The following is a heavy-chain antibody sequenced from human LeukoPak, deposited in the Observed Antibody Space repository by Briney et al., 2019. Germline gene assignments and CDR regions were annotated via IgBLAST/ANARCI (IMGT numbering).Heavy chain of an antibody. CDR2: IIPIFGTA. CDR3: ARDPINIATAGKGFDY. J-gene: IGHJ4*02. CDR1: GGTFSSYA. Sequence: ASAKVSCKASGGTFSSYAISWVRQAPGQGLEWMGGIIPIFGTANYAQKFQGRVTITADKSTSTAYMELSILRSEDTAVYYCARDPINIATAGKGFDYWGQGTLVTVSS. V-gene: IGHV1-69*06. D-gene: IGHD6-13*01.